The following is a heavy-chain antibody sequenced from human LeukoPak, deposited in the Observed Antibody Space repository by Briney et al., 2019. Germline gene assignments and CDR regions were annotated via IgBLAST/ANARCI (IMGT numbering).Heavy chain of an antibody. CDR3: AFINDYDSSGYSSY. D-gene: IGHD3-22*01. Sequence: ASVKVSCKASGGTFSSYAISWVRQAPGQGLEWMGGIILIFGTANYAQKFQGRVTITTDESTSTAYMELSSLRSEDTAVYYCAFINDYDSSGYSSYWGQGTLVTVSS. V-gene: IGHV1-69*05. J-gene: IGHJ4*02. CDR2: IILIFGTA. CDR1: GGTFSSYA.